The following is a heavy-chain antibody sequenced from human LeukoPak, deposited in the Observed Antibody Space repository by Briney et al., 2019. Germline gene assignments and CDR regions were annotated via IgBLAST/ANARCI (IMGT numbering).Heavy chain of an antibody. D-gene: IGHD6-6*01. CDR3: ARVVSSSFVHAFDI. V-gene: IGHV7-4-1*02. CDR1: GYTFTSYA. CDR2: INTNTGNP. Sequence: ASVKVSCKASGYTFTSYAMNWVRQAPGQGLEWMGWINTNTGNPTYAQGFTGRFVFSLDTSVSTAYLQISSLKAEDTAVYYCARVVSSSFVHAFDIWGQGTMVTVSS. J-gene: IGHJ3*02.